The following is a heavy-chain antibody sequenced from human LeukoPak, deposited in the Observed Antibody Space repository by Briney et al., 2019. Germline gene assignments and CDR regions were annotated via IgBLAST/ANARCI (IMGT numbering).Heavy chain of an antibody. CDR3: ARVGSSGWYVHPTLDY. V-gene: IGHV1-2*02. CDR2: INPNSGDT. J-gene: IGHJ4*02. D-gene: IGHD6-19*01. CDR1: GYTFTGYY. Sequence: ASVKVSCKAPGYTFTGYYMHWVRQAPGQGLEWMGWINPNSGDTNYAQKFQGRVTVTRDTSISTAYMELSWLRSGDTAVYYCARVGSSGWYVHPTLDYWGQGTLVTVSS.